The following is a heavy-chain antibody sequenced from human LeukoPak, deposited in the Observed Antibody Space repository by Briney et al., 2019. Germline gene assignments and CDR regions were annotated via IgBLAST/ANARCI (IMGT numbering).Heavy chain of an antibody. D-gene: IGHD4-23*01. J-gene: IGHJ4*02. CDR3: ARVGPSYGGTRDARFDY. Sequence: ASVKVSCKASGYTFTSYAMHWVRQAPGQGLEWMGIINPSGGSTSYAQKFQGRVTMTRDTSTSTVYMELSSLRSEDTAVYYCARVGPSYGGTRDARFDYWGQGTLVTVSS. V-gene: IGHV1-46*01. CDR2: INPSGGST. CDR1: GYTFTSYA.